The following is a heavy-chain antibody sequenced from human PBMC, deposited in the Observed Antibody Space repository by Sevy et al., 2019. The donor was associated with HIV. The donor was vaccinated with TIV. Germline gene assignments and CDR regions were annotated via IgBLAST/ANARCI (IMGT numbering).Heavy chain of an antibody. D-gene: IGHD6-13*01. Sequence: GGSLRLSCAASGFTFSSYGMHWVRQAPGKGVEWVAFIRYDGSNKYYADSVKGRFTISRDNSKNTLYLQMNSLRAEDTAVYYCAKDPGGYRPEGYFDYWGQGTLVTVSS. J-gene: IGHJ4*02. V-gene: IGHV3-30*02. CDR2: IRYDGSNK. CDR1: GFTFSSYG. CDR3: AKDPGGYRPEGYFDY.